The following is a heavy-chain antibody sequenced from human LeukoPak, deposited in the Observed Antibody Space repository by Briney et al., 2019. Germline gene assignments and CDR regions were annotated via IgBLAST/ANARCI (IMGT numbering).Heavy chain of an antibody. CDR1: GFTFSSYA. CDR2: ISGGGAVT. Sequence: GGSLRLSCAASGFTFSSYAMSWVRQAPGKGLEWVSSISGGGAVTYYADSVKGRFTISRDNSKNTVYLQMNSLRAEDTAVYYCAKEPRVATIEIFDYWGQGTLVTVSS. V-gene: IGHV3-23*01. CDR3: AKEPRVATIEIFDY. J-gene: IGHJ4*02. D-gene: IGHD5-12*01.